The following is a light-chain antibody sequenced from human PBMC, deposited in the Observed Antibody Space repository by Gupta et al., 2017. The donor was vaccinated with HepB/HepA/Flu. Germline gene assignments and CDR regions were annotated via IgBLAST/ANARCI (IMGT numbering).Light chain of an antibody. J-gene: IGLJ2*01. CDR2: END. V-gene: IGLV1-51*01. CDR1: SSNIGNNY. Sequence: QSVLTQPPSVSAAPGQKVTIACFGSSSNIGNNYVSWYQHLPGTAPKLLIYENDKRPSGIPDRFSGSRSGTSATLGITGLQTGDEADYYCGTWDSSLSAVFGGGTKLTVL. CDR3: GTWDSSLSAV.